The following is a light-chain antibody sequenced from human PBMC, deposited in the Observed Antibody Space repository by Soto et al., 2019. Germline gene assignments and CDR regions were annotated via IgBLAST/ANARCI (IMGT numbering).Light chain of an antibody. V-gene: IGKV1-5*01. CDR1: QSISIL. J-gene: IGKJ1*01. Sequence: DIQMAPSPSSLFASVGDRVTITFRASQSISILLDWYQQKPGKAPKLLIYDASSLKRWVPSRFSGSGSGTEFTLTISSLQHNDFATYFCQQSNSYSATFGQGTKVEIK. CDR3: QQSNSYSAT. CDR2: DAS.